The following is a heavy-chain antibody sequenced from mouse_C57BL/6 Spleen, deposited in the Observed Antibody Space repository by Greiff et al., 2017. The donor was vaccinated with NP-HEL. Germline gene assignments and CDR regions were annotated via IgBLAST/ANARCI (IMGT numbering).Heavy chain of an antibody. D-gene: IGHD2-4*01. J-gene: IGHJ3*01. CDR1: GYTFTTYP. CDR2: FHPYNDDT. Sequence: QVQLQQSGAELVKPGASVKMSCKASGYTFTTYPIEWMKQNHGKSLEWIGNFHPYNDDTKYNAKFKGQATLTVEKSSSTVYLELSRLTSDDSAVYCCARGYDDGVAWFAYWGQGTLVTVSA. CDR3: ARGYDDGVAWFAY. V-gene: IGHV1-47*01.